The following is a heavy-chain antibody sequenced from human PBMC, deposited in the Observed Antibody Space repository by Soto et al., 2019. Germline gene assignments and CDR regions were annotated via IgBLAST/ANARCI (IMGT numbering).Heavy chain of an antibody. Sequence: ASVKVSCKASGYTFTGYYMHWVRQAPGQGLEWMGWINPNSGGTNYAQKFQGRVTMTRDTSISTAYMELSRLRSDDTAVYYCARVVGEDYGMDVWGQGTTVTVSS. CDR3: ARVVGEDYGMDV. CDR1: GYTFTGYY. D-gene: IGHD3-16*01. J-gene: IGHJ6*02. CDR2: INPNSGGT. V-gene: IGHV1-2*02.